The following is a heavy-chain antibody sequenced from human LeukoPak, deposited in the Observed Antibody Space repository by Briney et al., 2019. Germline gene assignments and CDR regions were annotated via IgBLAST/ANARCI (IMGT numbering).Heavy chain of an antibody. J-gene: IGHJ6*04. Sequence: ASVKVSCKASGYTFTSYDIKWVRQATGQGLEWMGWISAYNGNTNYAQKLQGRVTMTTDTSTSTAYMELRSLRFDDTAVYYCAREVNPGTMDVWGKGTTVTVSS. CDR1: GYTFTSYD. CDR2: ISAYNGNT. CDR3: AREVNPGTMDV. V-gene: IGHV1-18*01.